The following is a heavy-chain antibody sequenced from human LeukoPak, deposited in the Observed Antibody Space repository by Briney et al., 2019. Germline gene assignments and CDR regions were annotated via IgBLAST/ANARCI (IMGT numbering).Heavy chain of an antibody. Sequence: GASVKVSCKASGYTFTGYYLHWLRQAPGQGLEWMGWISAYNGNTNYAQKLQGRVTMTTDTSTSTAYMELRSLRSDDTAVYYCARGSRRYYYGSGSFPHFDYWGQGTLVTVSS. V-gene: IGHV1-18*04. D-gene: IGHD3-10*01. J-gene: IGHJ4*02. CDR2: ISAYNGNT. CDR3: ARGSRRYYYGSGSFPHFDY. CDR1: GYTFTGYY.